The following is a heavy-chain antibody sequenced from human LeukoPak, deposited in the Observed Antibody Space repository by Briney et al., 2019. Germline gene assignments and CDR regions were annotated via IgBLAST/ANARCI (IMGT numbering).Heavy chain of an antibody. J-gene: IGHJ4*02. CDR2: ISSSSSYT. CDR1: GFTFSDYY. Sequence: PGGSLRLSCAASGFTFSDYYMSWIRQAPGKGLEWVSYISSSSSYTNYADSVKGRFTISRDNAKNSLYLQMNSLRAEDTAVYYCARVNDGGSWSYLFDYWGQGTLVTVSS. CDR3: ARVNDGGSWSYLFDY. D-gene: IGHD6-13*01. V-gene: IGHV3-11*05.